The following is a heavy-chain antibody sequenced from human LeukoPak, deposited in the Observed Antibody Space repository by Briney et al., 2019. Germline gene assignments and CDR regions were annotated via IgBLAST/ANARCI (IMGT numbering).Heavy chain of an antibody. CDR2: IFPRDSHA. CDR1: GYTFTNYW. V-gene: IGHV5-51*01. J-gene: IGHJ4*02. CDR3: AKFHATLYEES. D-gene: IGHD2-8*01. Sequence: GESLKISCQASGYTFTNYWIVWVRQMPGKGLEFLGIIFPRDSHARYSPSFQGHITISADTSISTAYLQWSSLAASDTAMYYCAKFHATLYEESWGQGNLVTVSS.